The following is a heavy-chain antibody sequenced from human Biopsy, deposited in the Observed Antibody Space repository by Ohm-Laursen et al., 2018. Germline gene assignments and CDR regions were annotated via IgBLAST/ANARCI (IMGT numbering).Heavy chain of an antibody. CDR3: ARLYRLDDYWNDDPPDAFDV. D-gene: IGHD3-3*01. V-gene: IGHV4-59*07. CDR1: GGSIRGDY. CDR2: ISGRGAT. J-gene: IGHJ3*01. Sequence: SDTLSLTCPVSGGSIRGDYWSWIRQSPRKGLEWIGHISGRGATNYNPSLRGRVTISVDTSKNQFSLKLSSVAAADTAVFFCARLYRLDDYWNDDPPDAFDVWGQGTMVTVSS.